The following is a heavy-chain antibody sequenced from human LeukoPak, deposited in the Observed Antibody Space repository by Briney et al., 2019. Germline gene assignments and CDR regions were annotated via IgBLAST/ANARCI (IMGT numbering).Heavy chain of an antibody. CDR2: INPNSGGT. CDR1: GYTFTGYY. J-gene: IGHJ4*02. V-gene: IGHV1-2*02. Sequence: ASVKVSCKASGYTFTGYYMHWVRQAPGQGLEWMGWINPNSGGTNYAQKFQGRVTMTRDTSISTAYMELSRLRSDDTAVYYCARDHWMATIIYFDYWGQGTLVTVSS. CDR3: ARDHWMATIIYFDY. D-gene: IGHD5-24*01.